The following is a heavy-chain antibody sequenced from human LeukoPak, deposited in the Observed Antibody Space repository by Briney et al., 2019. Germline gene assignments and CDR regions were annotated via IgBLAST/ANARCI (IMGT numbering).Heavy chain of an antibody. CDR1: GFTFSSYA. V-gene: IGHV3-30-3*01. CDR2: ISYDGSNK. J-gene: IGHJ4*02. CDR3: ARDLGGGSCLDY. Sequence: GGSLRLSCAASGFTFSSYAMHWVRQAPGKGLEWVAVISYDGSNKYYADSVKGRFTISRDNSKNTLYLQMNSLRAEDTAVYYCARDLGGGSCLDYWGQGTLVTVSS. D-gene: IGHD2-15*01.